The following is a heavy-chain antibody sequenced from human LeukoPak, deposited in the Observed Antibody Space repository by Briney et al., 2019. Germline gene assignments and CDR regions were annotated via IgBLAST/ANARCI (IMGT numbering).Heavy chain of an antibody. CDR2: IYYSGST. Sequence: SETLSLTCTVSGGSISSSSYYWGWIRQPPGKGLEWIGSIYYSGSTYYNPSLKSRVTISVDTSKNQFSLKLSSVTAADTAVYYCARRMTTKGWYFDLWGRGTLVTVSS. CDR1: GGSISSSSYY. CDR3: ARRMTTKGWYFDL. D-gene: IGHD4-11*01. J-gene: IGHJ2*01. V-gene: IGHV4-39*01.